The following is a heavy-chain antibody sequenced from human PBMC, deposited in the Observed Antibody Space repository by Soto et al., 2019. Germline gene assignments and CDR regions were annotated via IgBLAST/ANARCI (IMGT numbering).Heavy chain of an antibody. V-gene: IGHV3-9*01. CDR2: ISWNGGNI. CDR1: GFTFDDYA. Sequence: EVQLVESGGGLVQPGRSLRLSCAASGFTFDDYAMHWVRQAPGKGLEWVSGISWNGGNIGYADSVKGRFTISRDNAKNSLFLQMNSLRVDDTALYFCAKDIYSSSSGQDYWGQGTRVTVSS. D-gene: IGHD6-6*01. CDR3: AKDIYSSSSGQDY. J-gene: IGHJ4*02.